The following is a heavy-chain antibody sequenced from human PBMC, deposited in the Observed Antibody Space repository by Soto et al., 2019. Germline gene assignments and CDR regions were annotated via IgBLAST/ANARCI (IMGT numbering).Heavy chain of an antibody. V-gene: IGHV4-59*11. J-gene: IGHJ4*02. Sequence: SSETLSLTCTVSGGSLSSHYWGWIRQPPGKGLEWIGDIYYTGNTNYNPSLKSRVTISVDTSKNQFSLKLSAVTAADTAVYYCARVGDVSGYYRNFDYWGQGTLVTVSS. CDR3: ARVGDVSGYYRNFDY. D-gene: IGHD3-22*01. CDR2: IYYTGNT. CDR1: GGSLSSHY.